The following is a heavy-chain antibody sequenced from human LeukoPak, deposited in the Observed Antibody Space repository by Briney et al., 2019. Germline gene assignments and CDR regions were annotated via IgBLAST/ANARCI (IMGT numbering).Heavy chain of an antibody. D-gene: IGHD3-10*01. CDR2: ISSNGGST. J-gene: IGHJ4*02. Sequence: GGSLRLSCAASGFTFSSYAMHWVRQAPGKGLEYVSAISSNGGSTYYANSVKGRFTISRDNSKNTLYLQTGSLRAEDMAVYYCARDLSSYYYGSGSLNYWGQGTLATVSS. CDR3: ARDLSSYYYGSGSLNY. V-gene: IGHV3-64*01. CDR1: GFTFSSYA.